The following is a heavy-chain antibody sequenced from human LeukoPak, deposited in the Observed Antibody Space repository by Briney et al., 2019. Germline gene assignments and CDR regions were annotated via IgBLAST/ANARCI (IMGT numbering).Heavy chain of an antibody. J-gene: IGHJ4*02. CDR1: GLTLNTYG. CDR2: IRYDGSTI. D-gene: IGHD1-7*01. Sequence: GGSLRLSCAAHGLTLNTYGLEWLRQAPGQGLEWVAFIRYDGSTIYYAESVKGRFTISRDNSKTTLFLQMNSLTAEDTALYYCEKDQGPYSWNSYFDYWGQGALVTVSS. CDR3: EKDQGPYSWNSYFDY. V-gene: IGHV3-30*02.